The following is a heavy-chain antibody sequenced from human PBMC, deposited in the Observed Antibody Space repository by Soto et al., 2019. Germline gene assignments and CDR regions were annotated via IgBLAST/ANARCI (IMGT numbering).Heavy chain of an antibody. J-gene: IGHJ6*03. Sequence: PGGSLRLSCAASGFTFSSYAMSWVRQAPGKGLEWVSAISGSGGSTYYADCGKCRFTIYRDNSQNTLYLQMNSLRAEDTAVYYCAKAPRSGWYYYYYMDVWGKGTTVTVSS. D-gene: IGHD3-3*01. CDR2: ISGSGGST. CDR3: AKAPRSGWYYYYYMDV. V-gene: IGHV3-23*01. CDR1: GFTFSSYA.